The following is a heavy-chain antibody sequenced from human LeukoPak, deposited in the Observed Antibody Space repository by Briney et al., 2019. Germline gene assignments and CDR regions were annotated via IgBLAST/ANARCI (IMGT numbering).Heavy chain of an antibody. J-gene: IGHJ4*02. CDR2: IKQDETEK. Sequence: GGSLRLSCTASGFTFSNFWMGWVRQAPGKGLEWVANIKQDETEKFYLGSVKGRFTISRDNAKNSLYLQMNSLRVEDTALYYCARRNYSGSYSYYFDYWGQGTLVTVSS. V-gene: IGHV3-7*03. CDR1: GFTFSNFW. CDR3: ARRNYSGSYSYYFDY. D-gene: IGHD1-26*01.